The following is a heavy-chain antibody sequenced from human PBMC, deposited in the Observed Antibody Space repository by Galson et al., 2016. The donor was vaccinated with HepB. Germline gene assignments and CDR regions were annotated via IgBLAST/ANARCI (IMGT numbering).Heavy chain of an antibody. D-gene: IGHD2-21*01. Sequence: CAISGDSVSSNSAAWNWIRQSSSRGLEWLGRTYYRSKWYYDYAVSVESRISINPDTSKNQFSLQLNSVTPEDTAVYYCARGNSGYSVFRFDWWGQGTLVTVSS. CDR1: GDSVSSNSAA. V-gene: IGHV6-1*01. CDR3: ARGNSGYSVFRFDW. J-gene: IGHJ4*02. CDR2: TYYRSKWYY.